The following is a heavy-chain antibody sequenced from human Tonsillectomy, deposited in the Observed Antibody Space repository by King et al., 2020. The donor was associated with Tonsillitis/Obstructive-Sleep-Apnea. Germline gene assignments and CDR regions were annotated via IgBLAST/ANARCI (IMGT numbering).Heavy chain of an antibody. V-gene: IGHV3-21*01. D-gene: IGHD2-2*01. J-gene: IGHJ4*02. CDR3: ARDNTRYCSSTSCYQPHDY. Sequence: VQLVESGGGLVKPGGSLRLSCAASGFTFSSYSMNWVRQAPGKGLEWVSSISSSSSYIYYAESVKGRFIISRDNAKNSLYLQMNSLRAEDTAVYYCARDNTRYCSSTSCYQPHDYWGQGTLVTVSS. CDR1: GFTFSSYS. CDR2: ISSSSSYI.